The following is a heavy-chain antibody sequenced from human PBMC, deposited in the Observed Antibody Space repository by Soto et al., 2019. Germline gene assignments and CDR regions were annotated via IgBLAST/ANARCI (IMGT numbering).Heavy chain of an antibody. J-gene: IGHJ4*02. D-gene: IGHD6-19*01. V-gene: IGHV3-23*01. CDR3: AKECSGWYDYFDY. CDR2: ISGNGGST. CDR1: GFTFSNYA. Sequence: EVQLLESGGGLVQPGGSLRLSCAASGFTFSNYAMSWVCQAPGKGLEWVSSISGNGGSTYHADSVKGRFTISRDNSKNTLFLQMNSLRAEDTAVYYCAKECSGWYDYFDYWGQGTLVTVSS.